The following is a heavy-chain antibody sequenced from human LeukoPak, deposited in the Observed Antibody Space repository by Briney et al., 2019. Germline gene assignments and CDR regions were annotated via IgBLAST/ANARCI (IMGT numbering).Heavy chain of an antibody. Sequence: ASVKVSCKASGYTFTSYGISWVRQAPGQGLEWMGWISAYNGNTNYAQKLQGRVTMTTDTSTSTAYMELRSLRSDDTAVYYCARDLSYGGNSVGYFDYWGQGTLVTVSS. D-gene: IGHD4-23*01. CDR1: GYTFTSYG. J-gene: IGHJ4*02. V-gene: IGHV1-18*01. CDR2: ISAYNGNT. CDR3: ARDLSYGGNSVGYFDY.